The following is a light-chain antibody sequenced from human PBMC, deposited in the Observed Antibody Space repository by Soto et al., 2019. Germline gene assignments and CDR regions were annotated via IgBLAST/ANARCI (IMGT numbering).Light chain of an antibody. CDR1: RSDVGGYNY. CDR2: EVS. V-gene: IGLV2-14*01. J-gene: IGLJ2*01. CDR3: SSYTSSSAEVV. Sequence: QSALTQPASVSGSPGQSITISCTGTRSDVGGYNYVSWYQQHPGKAPKLMIYEVSARPSGVSNRFSGSKSGNTASLTISGLQADDEADYYCSSYTSSSAEVVFGGGTKLTVL.